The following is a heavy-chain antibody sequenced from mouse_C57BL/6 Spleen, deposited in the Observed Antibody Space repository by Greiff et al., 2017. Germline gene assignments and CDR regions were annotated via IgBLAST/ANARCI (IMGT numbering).Heavy chain of an antibody. CDR1: GYTFTGYW. Sequence: VKLQQSGAELIKPGASVKLSCKATGYTFTGYWIEWVKQRPGHGLEWIGEILPGSGSTNYNEKFKGKATFTADTSSNTAYMQLSSLTTEDSSIDYCARGGSQGAMDYWGQGTSVTVSS. CDR2: ILPGSGST. J-gene: IGHJ4*01. CDR3: ARGGSQGAMDY. V-gene: IGHV1-9*01. D-gene: IGHD3-1*01.